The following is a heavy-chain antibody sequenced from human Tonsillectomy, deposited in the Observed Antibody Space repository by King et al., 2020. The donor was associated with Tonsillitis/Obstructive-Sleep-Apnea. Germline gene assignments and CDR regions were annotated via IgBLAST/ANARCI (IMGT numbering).Heavy chain of an antibody. D-gene: IGHD2-2*01. CDR3: VHTWYSSTASGYFDN. CDR1: GVSLRTSGVG. CDR2: IYWDDDK. Sequence: TLKESGPTLVKPTETLTLTCSFSGVSLRTSGVGVGWIRQTPGRALEWLATIYWDDDKPYSPSLKSRLSITKDTSKNRVVLTVTNMDPVDTGTYYCVHTWYSSTASGYFDNWGQGTLVTVSS. J-gene: IGHJ4*02. V-gene: IGHV2-5*02.